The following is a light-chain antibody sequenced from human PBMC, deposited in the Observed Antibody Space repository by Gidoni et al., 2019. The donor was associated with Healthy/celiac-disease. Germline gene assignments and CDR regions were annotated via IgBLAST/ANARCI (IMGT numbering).Light chain of an antibody. V-gene: IGKV1-39*01. CDR2: AAS. Sequence: DIQMTQSPSSLSASVGDRVTITCRASQSISIYLNWYHQKPGKAPKLLIYAASNLQSGVPSRFSGSGSGNDFTLTISSLQPEDFATYYCQQSSSTPWTFXXXTKVEIK. J-gene: IGKJ1*01. CDR1: QSISIY. CDR3: QQSSSTPWT.